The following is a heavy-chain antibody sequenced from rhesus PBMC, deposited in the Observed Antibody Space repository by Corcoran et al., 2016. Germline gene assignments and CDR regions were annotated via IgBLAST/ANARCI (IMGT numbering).Heavy chain of an antibody. D-gene: IGHD4-23*01. J-gene: IGHJ4*01. Sequence: QVQLQESGPGLVKPSATLSPPCAVSGGSISSNYWSWIRQPPGQGLEWIGRIYGSGGRTNYNPSLKSRVTISRDTSNNQFSLKLSSVTAADSAVYYCARVGGEYSHYFDYWGQGVLVTVSS. V-gene: IGHV4-160*01. CDR3: ARVGGEYSHYFDY. CDR2: IYGSGGRT. CDR1: GGSISSNY.